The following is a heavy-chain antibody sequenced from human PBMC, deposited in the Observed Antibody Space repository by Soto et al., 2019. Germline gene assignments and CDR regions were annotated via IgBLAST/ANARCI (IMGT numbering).Heavy chain of an antibody. CDR2: ISESGGST. CDR1: GFSFSDYA. CDR3: AKRSPYSSGWYSPIFDY. J-gene: IGHJ4*02. D-gene: IGHD6-13*01. Sequence: GGSLSRSCAASGFSFSDYAMSWVRRAPGKGLEWVSVISESGGSTHYADSVRGRFTVSRDSSKNSLSLRMNSLRDEDTAVYFCAKRSPYSSGWYSPIFDYWGQGALVTVSS. V-gene: IGHV3-23*01.